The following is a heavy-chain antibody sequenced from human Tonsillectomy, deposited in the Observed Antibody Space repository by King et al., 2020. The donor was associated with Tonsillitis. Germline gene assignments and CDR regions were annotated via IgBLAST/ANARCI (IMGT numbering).Heavy chain of an antibody. J-gene: IGHJ4*02. V-gene: IGHV4-4*07. CDR3: ASDRAPNTGNNRFDY. CDR1: GGSISGYS. CDR2: IYFSGST. Sequence: VQLQESGPGLVKPSETLSLTCTVTGGSISGYSWSWIRQPAGKGLEWVGRIYFSGSTNYNPSLKSRLTMSVDTSTNRFSLKVNSVTAADTAVYYCASDRAPNTGNNRFDYWGQGTLVTVSS. D-gene: IGHD1/OR15-1a*01.